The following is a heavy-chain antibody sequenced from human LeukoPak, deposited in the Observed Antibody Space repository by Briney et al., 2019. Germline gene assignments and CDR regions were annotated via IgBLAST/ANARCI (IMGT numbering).Heavy chain of an antibody. Sequence: ASVKVSCKASGYRFTNYAMNWVRQAPGQGLEWMGWINTNTGNPTYGQGFTGRFVFSLDTSVSTAYLQISSLKAEDTAVYYCARNNADGEGRFSYWGQGTLVTVS. CDR3: ARNNADGEGRFSY. CDR2: INTNTGNP. CDR1: GYRFTNYA. D-gene: IGHD3-10*01. J-gene: IGHJ4*02. V-gene: IGHV7-4-1*02.